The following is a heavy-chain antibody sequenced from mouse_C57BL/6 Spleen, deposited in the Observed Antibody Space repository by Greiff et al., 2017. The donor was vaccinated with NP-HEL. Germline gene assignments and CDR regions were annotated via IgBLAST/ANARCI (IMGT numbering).Heavy chain of an antibody. CDR2: ISYDGSN. D-gene: IGHD2-4*01. V-gene: IGHV3-6*01. J-gene: IGHJ2*01. Sequence: EVQLVESGPGLVKPSQSLSLTCSVTGYSITSGYYWNWIRQFPGNKLEWMGYISYDGSNNYNPSLKNRISITRDTSKNQFFLKLNSVTTEDTATYYCARDRNYEYYFDYWGQGTTLTVSS. CDR3: ARDRNYEYYFDY. CDR1: GYSITSGYY.